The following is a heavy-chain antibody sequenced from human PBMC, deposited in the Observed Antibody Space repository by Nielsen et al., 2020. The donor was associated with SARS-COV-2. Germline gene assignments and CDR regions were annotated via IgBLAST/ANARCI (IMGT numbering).Heavy chain of an antibody. CDR2: IYYSGAT. J-gene: IGHJ5*02. D-gene: IGHD3-3*01. V-gene: IGHV4-61*08. Sequence: SETLSLTCTVSGASISTAGYYWSWIRQHPGKGLEWIGYIYYSGATNYNPSLKSRVTISVDTSKNQFSLKLDSVTAADTAVYYCARHYHDFWSGYLAASWFDPWGQGTPVTVSS. CDR1: GASISTAGYY. CDR3: ARHYHDFWSGYLAASWFDP.